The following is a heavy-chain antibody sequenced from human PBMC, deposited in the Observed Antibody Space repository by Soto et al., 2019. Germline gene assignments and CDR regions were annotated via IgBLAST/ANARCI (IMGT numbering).Heavy chain of an antibody. CDR1: GGSFSGYY. CDR3: ARENIVLMVYAAFDY. D-gene: IGHD2-8*01. V-gene: IGHV4-34*01. Sequence: PSETLSLTSAVYGGSFSGYYWSWIRQPPGKGLEWIGEINHSGSTNYNPSLKSRVTISVDTSKNQFSLKLSSVTAADTAVYYCARENIVLMVYAAFDYWGQGTLVTVSS. CDR2: INHSGST. J-gene: IGHJ4*02.